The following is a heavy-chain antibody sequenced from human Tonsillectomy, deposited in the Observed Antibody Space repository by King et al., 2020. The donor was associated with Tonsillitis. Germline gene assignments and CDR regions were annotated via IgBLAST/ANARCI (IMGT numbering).Heavy chain of an antibody. CDR2: IYYSGST. Sequence: QLQESGPGLVKPSQTLSLTCTVSGGSISRGDYYWSWIRQPPGKGLEWIGYIYYSGSTYYNPSLRSRVTMSVDTSKNQFSLKLSSVTAADTAVYYCARGGDYGSVSYFDYWGQGTLVTVSS. V-gene: IGHV4-30-4*01. CDR1: GGSISRGDYY. J-gene: IGHJ4*02. CDR3: ARGGDYGSVSYFDY. D-gene: IGHD4-17*01.